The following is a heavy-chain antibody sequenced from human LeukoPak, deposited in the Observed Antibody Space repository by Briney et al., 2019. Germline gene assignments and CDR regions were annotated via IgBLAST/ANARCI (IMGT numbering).Heavy chain of an antibody. Sequence: GGSLRLSCSASGFTFSSYAMHRVRQAPPKELEYVSAISSNGGSTYYADSVKGRFTISRDNSKNTLYLQMSSLRAEDTAVYYCVKGEVLLWFGDHYYYYGMDVWGKGTTVTVSS. D-gene: IGHD3-10*01. CDR2: ISSNGGST. CDR1: GFTFSSYA. CDR3: VKGEVLLWFGDHYYYYGMDV. J-gene: IGHJ6*04. V-gene: IGHV3-64D*06.